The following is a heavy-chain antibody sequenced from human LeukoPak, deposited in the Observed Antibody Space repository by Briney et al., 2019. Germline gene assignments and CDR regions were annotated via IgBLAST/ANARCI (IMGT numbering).Heavy chain of an antibody. CDR3: ARQLVSTSCYN. Sequence: PGGSLRLSCAASGFTFSSYSMHWVRQAPGKGLEWVSSISSGSSYIYYADSVKGRFTISRDNAKNTLYLQMNSLRAEDTAVYYCARQLVSTSCYNWGQGTLVTVSS. CDR2: ISSGSSYI. J-gene: IGHJ4*02. D-gene: IGHD2-2*01. CDR1: GFTFSSYS. V-gene: IGHV3-21*01.